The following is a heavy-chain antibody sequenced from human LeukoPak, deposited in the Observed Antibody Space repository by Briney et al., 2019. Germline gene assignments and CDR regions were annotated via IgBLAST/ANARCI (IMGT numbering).Heavy chain of an antibody. CDR1: GFTFSDYY. D-gene: IGHD4-17*01. Sequence: GGSLRLSCAASGFTFSDYYMSWIRQAPGKGLEWISYISSSAGTIYYADSVRGRFTISRVNAKNSLYLQMNSLRAEDSAVYYCARDGNPTMTNYYYYGMDVWGQGTTVTVSS. J-gene: IGHJ6*02. V-gene: IGHV3-11*01. CDR2: ISSSAGTI. CDR3: ARDGNPTMTNYYYYGMDV.